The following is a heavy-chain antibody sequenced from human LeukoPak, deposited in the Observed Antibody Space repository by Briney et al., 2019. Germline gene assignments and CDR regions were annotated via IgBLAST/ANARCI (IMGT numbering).Heavy chain of an antibody. V-gene: IGHV3-74*01. CDR1: GFTFSSYW. CDR3: ARETSGSSDH. D-gene: IGHD3-22*01. J-gene: IGHJ5*02. CDR2: VNSDGSST. Sequence: PGGSLRLSCAASGFTFSSYWMHWVRQAPGKGLVWVSRVNSDGSSTGYADSVKGRFTISRDNAKNTLYLQLNSLRAEDTALYYCARETSGSSDHWGQGTQVTVSS.